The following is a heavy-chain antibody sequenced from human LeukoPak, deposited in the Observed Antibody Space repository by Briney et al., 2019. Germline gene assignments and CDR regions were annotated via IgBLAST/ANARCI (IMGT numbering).Heavy chain of an antibody. CDR1: GYTFTGYY. Sequence: ASVKVSCKASGYTFTGYYMHWVRQAPGQGLEWMGWINLNSGGTNYAQKFQGRVTMTRDKVISTAYMELSRLRPDDTAVYYCARDRGEGFDIWGQGTMVTVSS. D-gene: IGHD3-16*01. V-gene: IGHV1-2*02. CDR3: ARDRGEGFDI. CDR2: INLNSGGT. J-gene: IGHJ3*02.